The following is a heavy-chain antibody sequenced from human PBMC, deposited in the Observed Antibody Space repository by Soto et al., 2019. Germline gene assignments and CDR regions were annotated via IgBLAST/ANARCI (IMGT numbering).Heavy chain of an antibody. Sequence: QVQLVQSGAEVKKPGSSVKVSCKASGGTFSSYAISWVRQAPGQGLEWMGGIIPIFGTANYAQKFQGRVTMIADESTSTAYMELSSLRSEDTAVYYCASIAAAGPNYYYYGMDVWGQGTTVTVSS. CDR3: ASIAAAGPNYYYYGMDV. CDR1: GGTFSSYA. V-gene: IGHV1-69*01. D-gene: IGHD6-13*01. J-gene: IGHJ6*02. CDR2: IIPIFGTA.